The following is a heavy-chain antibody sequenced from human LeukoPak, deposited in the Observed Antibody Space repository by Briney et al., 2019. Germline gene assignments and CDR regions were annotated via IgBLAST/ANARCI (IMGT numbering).Heavy chain of an antibody. CDR2: ISSSSSYI. D-gene: IGHD3-3*01. CDR1: GFTFSSYS. Sequence: GRSLRLSCAASGFTFSSYSMNWVRQAPGKGLEWVSSISSSSSYIYYADSVKGRFTISRDNAKNSLYLQMNSLRAEDTAVYYCARVESITSFGVVIANWFDPWGQGTLVTVSS. J-gene: IGHJ5*02. CDR3: ARVESITSFGVVIANWFDP. V-gene: IGHV3-21*01.